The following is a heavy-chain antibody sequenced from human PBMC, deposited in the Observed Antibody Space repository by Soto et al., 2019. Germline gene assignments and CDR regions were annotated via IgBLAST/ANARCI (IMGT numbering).Heavy chain of an antibody. J-gene: IGHJ6*02. V-gene: IGHV4-39*01. Sequence: SETLSLTCTVSVGSISSSSYYWGWIRQPPGKGLEWIGSIYYSGSTYYNPSLKSRVTISVGTSKNQFSLKLSSVTAADTAVYYCASGMVRGVKLYYYGMDVWGQGTTVTVSS. CDR2: IYYSGST. D-gene: IGHD3-10*01. CDR1: VGSISSSSYY. CDR3: ASGMVRGVKLYYYGMDV.